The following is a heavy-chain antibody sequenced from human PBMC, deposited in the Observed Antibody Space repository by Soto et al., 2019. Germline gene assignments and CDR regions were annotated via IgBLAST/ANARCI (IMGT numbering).Heavy chain of an antibody. D-gene: IGHD3-9*01. CDR3: VTSDWAW. J-gene: IGHJ4*02. Sequence: QVLLVQSGAEEKKPGASVKVSCKASGYTFTNYGIHWVRQAPGQGLEWLGWIHAGNGDTRYSSKFQGRVTITRDTSASTAYMELRSLTSRDTAIFYCVTSDWAWWGQGTQVTVSS. V-gene: IGHV1-3*05. CDR1: GYTFTNYG. CDR2: IHAGNGDT.